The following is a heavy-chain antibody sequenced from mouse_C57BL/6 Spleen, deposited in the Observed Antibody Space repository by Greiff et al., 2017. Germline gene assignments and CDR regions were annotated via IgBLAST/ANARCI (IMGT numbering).Heavy chain of an antibody. CDR3: ARDLYGSFYYFDY. Sequence: EVKVVESGGGLVKPGGSLKLSCAASGFTFSSYAMSWVRQTPEKRLEWVATISDGGSYTYYPDNVKGRFTISRDNAKNTLYLQMSHLKSEDTAMYYCARDLYGSFYYFDYWGQGTTLTVSS. CDR2: ISDGGSYT. CDR1: GFTFSSYA. D-gene: IGHD1-1*01. V-gene: IGHV5-4*01. J-gene: IGHJ2*01.